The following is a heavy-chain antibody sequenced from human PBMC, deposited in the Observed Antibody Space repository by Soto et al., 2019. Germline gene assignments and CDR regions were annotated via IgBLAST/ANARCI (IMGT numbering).Heavy chain of an antibody. CDR3: TRLYFAVAAGEGDY. J-gene: IGHJ4*02. D-gene: IGHD6-13*01. V-gene: IGHV3-73*01. CDR2: VSRKANNYAT. CDR1: GFTFSASA. Sequence: EVQLVESGGGLVQPGGSLKLSCAASGFTFSASAMHWVRQASGKGLEWVGRVSRKANNYATAYAASVKGRFTISRDDSNNTANLQMNSLKTEDTAVYYCTRLYFAVAAGEGDYWGQGTLVTVSS.